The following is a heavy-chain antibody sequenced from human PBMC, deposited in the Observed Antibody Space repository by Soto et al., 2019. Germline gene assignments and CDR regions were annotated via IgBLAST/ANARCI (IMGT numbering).Heavy chain of an antibody. Sequence: QVQLVESGGGLVKPGGSLRLSCAASGFTFSDYYMSWIRQAPGKGLEWVSYISSSGSTIYYADSVKGRFTISRDNAKNSLYLQMNSLRAEDTAVYYCARSRGGYSSSWVPFEPNWYFDLWGRGTLVTVSS. V-gene: IGHV3-11*01. CDR1: GFTFSDYY. CDR3: ARSRGGYSSSWVPFEPNWYFDL. CDR2: ISSSGSTI. D-gene: IGHD6-13*01. J-gene: IGHJ2*01.